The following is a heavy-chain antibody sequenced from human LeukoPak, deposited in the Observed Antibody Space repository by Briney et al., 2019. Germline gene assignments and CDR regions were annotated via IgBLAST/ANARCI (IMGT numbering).Heavy chain of an antibody. J-gene: IGHJ4*02. Sequence: GGSLRLSCAASGFTFSSYSMNWVRQAPGKGLEWVSSISSSSSYIYYADSVKGRFTISRDNAKNSLYLQMNSLRGEDTAVCYCARDYYDSSGYYYGGDYWGQGTLVTVSS. CDR2: ISSSSSYI. V-gene: IGHV3-21*01. CDR1: GFTFSSYS. D-gene: IGHD3-22*01. CDR3: ARDYYDSSGYYYGGDY.